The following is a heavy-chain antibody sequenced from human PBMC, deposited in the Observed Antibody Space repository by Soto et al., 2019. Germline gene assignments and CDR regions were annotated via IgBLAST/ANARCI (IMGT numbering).Heavy chain of an antibody. Sequence: QVQLVQSGAEVKKPGSSVKVSCKASGGTFSSYTISWVRQAPGQRLEWMGRIIPSLGIANYAQKFQGRVTISADKSTSTAYMELSSLRSEDTGVYYCARGLGDYYGSGSTYYYYCYMDGWGKGTTVTVSS. J-gene: IGHJ6*03. CDR3: ARGLGDYYGSGSTYYYYCYMDG. V-gene: IGHV1-69*02. CDR2: IIPSLGIA. D-gene: IGHD3-10*01. CDR1: GGTFSSYT.